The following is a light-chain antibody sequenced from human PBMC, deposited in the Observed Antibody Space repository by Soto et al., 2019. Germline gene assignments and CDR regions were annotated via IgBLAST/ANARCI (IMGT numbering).Light chain of an antibody. CDR2: GAS. Sequence: EIVLTQSPGTLSLSPGERATLSCRASQSVSSSYLAWYQQKPGQAPRLLIYGASCRATGIPDRFRGSGSGTDFPRTISRLEPEDVAVYYCQQYGRSPLTFGGANKAEIK. J-gene: IGKJ4*01. V-gene: IGKV3-20*01. CDR1: QSVSSSY. CDR3: QQYGRSPLT.